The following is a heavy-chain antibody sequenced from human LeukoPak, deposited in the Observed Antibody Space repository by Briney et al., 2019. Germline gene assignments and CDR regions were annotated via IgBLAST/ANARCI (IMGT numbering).Heavy chain of an antibody. Sequence: GGSLRLSCAASGFTFSSYSMSWVRQAPGKGLEWVSSISDNSYWIYYADSVEGRFIISRDNAKNSLYLQMNSLRAEDTAVYYCARGLSSSWYPAISFDYWGQGTLVTVSS. CDR2: ISDNSYWI. V-gene: IGHV3-21*01. CDR3: ARGLSSSWYPAISFDY. J-gene: IGHJ4*02. D-gene: IGHD6-13*01. CDR1: GFTFSSYS.